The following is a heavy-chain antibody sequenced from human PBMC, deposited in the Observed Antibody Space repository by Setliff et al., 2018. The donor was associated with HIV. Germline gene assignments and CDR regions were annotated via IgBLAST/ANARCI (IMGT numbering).Heavy chain of an antibody. Sequence: GGSLRLSCAASGFTFSNFAINWVRQAPGKGLEWVSTISGRGTNTYYADSVKGRFTISRDNTKNSLYLQMNNLRAEDTAVYYCVRDYMWAFDYWGQGTLVTVPQ. J-gene: IGHJ4*02. CDR3: VRDYMWAFDY. CDR2: ISGRGTNT. CDR1: GFTFSNFA. V-gene: IGHV3-23*01. D-gene: IGHD1-26*01.